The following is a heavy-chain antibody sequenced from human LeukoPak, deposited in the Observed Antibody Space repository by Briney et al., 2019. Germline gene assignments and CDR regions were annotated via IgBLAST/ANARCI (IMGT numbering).Heavy chain of an antibody. Sequence: GESLKISCKASGYDFSVNWIGWVRQMPGKGLEWMGVIHCGGSDTRYSPSFQGQVTISVDKSINTAYLQWSSLKASDTAIYYCARHGGGNSWPSQHWGQGTLVTVSS. CDR3: ARHGGGNSWPSQH. CDR1: GYDFSVNW. CDR2: IHCGGSDT. V-gene: IGHV5-51*01. D-gene: IGHD6-13*01. J-gene: IGHJ1*01.